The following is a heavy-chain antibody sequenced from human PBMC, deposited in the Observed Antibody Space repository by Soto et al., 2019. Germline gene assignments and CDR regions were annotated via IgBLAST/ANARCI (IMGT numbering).Heavy chain of an antibody. CDR2: ISYSGSP. V-gene: IGHV4-30-4*01. CDR1: GVSVSRDYQ. CDR3: ARAWDF. D-gene: IGHD1-26*01. J-gene: IGHJ1*01. Sequence: SETLSLTCTVSGVSVSRDYQWIWIRQPPGKGLEWIGHISYSGSPYYHPSLRSRLSISVDTSKNQFSLKVKSVTAADTAVYYCARAWDFWGQGTLVTVYS.